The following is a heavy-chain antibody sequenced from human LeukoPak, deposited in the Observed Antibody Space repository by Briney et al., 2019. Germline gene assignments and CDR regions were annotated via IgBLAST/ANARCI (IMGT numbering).Heavy chain of an antibody. D-gene: IGHD3-16*02. J-gene: IGHJ3*02. CDR3: AKSPYRFDALDI. V-gene: IGHV3-23*01. CDR1: GGSISSSNSY. Sequence: ETLSLTCTVSGGSISSSNSYWGWIRQPPGKGLEWVSFISGRGIGTYYADSVKGRFTISRDNSKNTLYLQMSSLRAEDTAVYYCAKSPYRFDALDIWGQGTMVTVSS. CDR2: ISGRGIGT.